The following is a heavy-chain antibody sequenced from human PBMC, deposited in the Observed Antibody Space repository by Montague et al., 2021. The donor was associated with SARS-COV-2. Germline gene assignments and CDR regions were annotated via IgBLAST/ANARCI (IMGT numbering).Heavy chain of an antibody. CDR3: ARGEGSTSWWYYYYYMDV. J-gene: IGHJ6*03. V-gene: IGHV1-8*01. CDR1: GYTFTSYD. Sequence: SVKVSCKASGYTFTSYDVNWVRQATGQGLEWMGWMNPNSGNTGYAQKFQGRVTMTRNTSISTAYMELSSLRSEDTAVYYCARGEGSTSWWYYYYYMDVWGKGITVTVSS. CDR2: MNPNSGNT. D-gene: IGHD2-2*01.